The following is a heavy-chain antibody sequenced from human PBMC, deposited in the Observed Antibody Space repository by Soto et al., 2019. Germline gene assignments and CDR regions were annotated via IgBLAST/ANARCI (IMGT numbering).Heavy chain of an antibody. Sequence: GESLRLSCAAYGFTFSNAWMSWVRQAPGKGLEWVGRIKSKTDGETTDYAAPVKGRFTISRDESKNTLYLQLNSLKTVDSAGCYFATNTQLGMNAFDIWGQGTMVTVSS. CDR3: ATNTQLGMNAFDI. CDR1: GFTFSNAW. CDR2: IKSKTDGETT. J-gene: IGHJ3*02. D-gene: IGHD7-27*01. V-gene: IGHV3-15*01.